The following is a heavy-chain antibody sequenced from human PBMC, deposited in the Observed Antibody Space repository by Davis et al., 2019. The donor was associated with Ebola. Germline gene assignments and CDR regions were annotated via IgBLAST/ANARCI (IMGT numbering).Heavy chain of an antibody. D-gene: IGHD2-2*01. CDR3: ARAVGPCSTSSCLTWFGP. Sequence: SETLSLTCAVSSYSISSGYYWGWIRQPPGKVLEWIGSIHHSGSTNYNPSLKSRVTMSVDTSKNQFSLNLKSVTAFDSAIYYCARAVGPCSTSSCLTWFGPWGQGIVVTVSS. CDR2: IHHSGST. V-gene: IGHV4-38-2*01. J-gene: IGHJ5*02. CDR1: SYSISSGYY.